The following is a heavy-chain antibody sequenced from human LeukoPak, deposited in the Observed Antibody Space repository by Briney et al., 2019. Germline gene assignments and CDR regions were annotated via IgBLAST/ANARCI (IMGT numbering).Heavy chain of an antibody. CDR2: ISYDGSNK. J-gene: IGHJ3*02. CDR1: GFTFSSYA. D-gene: IGHD1-7*01. CDR3: ARNNWNSLGGAFDI. V-gene: IGHV3-30*04. Sequence: GGSLRLSCAASGFTFSSYAMHWVRQAPGKGLEWVAVISYDGSNKYYADSVKGRFTISRDNSKNTLCLQMNSLRAEDTAVYYCARNNWNSLGGAFDIWGQETMVTVSS.